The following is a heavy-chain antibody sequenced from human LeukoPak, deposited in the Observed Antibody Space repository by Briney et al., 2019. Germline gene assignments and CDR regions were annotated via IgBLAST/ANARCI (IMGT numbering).Heavy chain of an antibody. D-gene: IGHD4-17*01. CDR1: GYTFTGYY. J-gene: IGHJ4*02. Sequence: ASVKVSCKASGYTFTGYYMHWVRQAPGQGLEWMGWINPNSGGTNYAQKFQGRVTMTRDTSISTAYMELSRLRSDDTAVYYCARDQGIKDYGLIDYWGQGTLVTVSS. V-gene: IGHV1-2*02. CDR3: ARDQGIKDYGLIDY. CDR2: INPNSGGT.